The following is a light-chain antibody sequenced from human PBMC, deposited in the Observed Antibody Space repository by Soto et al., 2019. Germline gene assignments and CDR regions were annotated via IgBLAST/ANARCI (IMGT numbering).Light chain of an antibody. CDR1: RSLAHSAGNIY. V-gene: IGKV2-30*02. Sequence: DVGQSQSPLSLSVTLGQPASISCGSRRSLAHSAGNIYLIWFQQRPGQSPRRLIYQVSNRDSGVPDRFSGSGSVTDFTLKISRVEAEDVGVYYCLQATHWPHTFGQGTKVDI. J-gene: IGKJ2*01. CDR3: LQATHWPHT. CDR2: QVS.